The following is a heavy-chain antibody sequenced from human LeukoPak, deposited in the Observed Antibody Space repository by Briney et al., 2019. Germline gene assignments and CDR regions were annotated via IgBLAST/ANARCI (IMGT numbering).Heavy chain of an antibody. CDR1: GFTVSSTY. CDR2: ISGSGGST. V-gene: IGHV3-23*01. J-gene: IGHJ4*02. CDR3: TADIKGSY. Sequence: GGSLRLSCAASGFTVSSTYMNWVRQAPGKGLEWVSGISGSGGSTYYADSVKDRFTISRDNSKNTLYLQMNSLRAEDTAVYYCTADIKGSYWGQGTLVTVSS.